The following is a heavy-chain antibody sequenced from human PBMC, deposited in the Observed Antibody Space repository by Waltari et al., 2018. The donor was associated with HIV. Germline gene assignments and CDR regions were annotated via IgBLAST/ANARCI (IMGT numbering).Heavy chain of an antibody. CDR1: GFTFSSYS. V-gene: IGHV3-21*02. CDR2: ISGGSTYL. Sequence: EVQLVESGGGLVKPGGSLRLSCAASGFTFSSYSMNWVRQAPGKGLGWVSSISGGSTYLYYADSLRVRFTTSRDDAQNSLYLQMNSLKAEDTAVYYCAGDLTVTTTAFFDYWGQGTLVTVSS. D-gene: IGHD4-17*01. J-gene: IGHJ4*02. CDR3: AGDLTVTTTAFFDY.